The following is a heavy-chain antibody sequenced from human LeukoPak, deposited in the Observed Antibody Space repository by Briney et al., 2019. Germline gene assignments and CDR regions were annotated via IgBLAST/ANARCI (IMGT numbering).Heavy chain of an antibody. CDR2: IGIAGDT. CDR1: GFTFSSYD. Sequence: LPGGSLRLSCAASGFTFSSYDMHWVRQVTGKGLEWVSGIGIAGDTYYVASVKGRFTISRENAQNSVYLQMNILRAEDTAVYYCAKARSPTLGYFDLWGRGTLVTVSS. CDR3: AKARSPTLGYFDL. D-gene: IGHD1-26*01. V-gene: IGHV3-13*01. J-gene: IGHJ2*01.